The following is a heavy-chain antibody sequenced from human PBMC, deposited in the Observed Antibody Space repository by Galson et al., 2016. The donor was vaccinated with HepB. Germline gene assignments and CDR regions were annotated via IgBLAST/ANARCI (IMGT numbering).Heavy chain of an antibody. J-gene: IGHJ3*01. CDR3: ARIPAEDSDAFDV. CDR1: GFSLNTRGMC. Sequence: PALVKPTQTLTLTCTFSGFSLNTRGMCVAWIRQPPGKALEWLAIVDWDDDKYYSPSLETRLTISRDTSTKQVVLIMTNMDPVGTATYYCARIPAEDSDAFDVWGQGTVVTVAS. CDR2: VDWDDDK. V-gene: IGHV2-70*01.